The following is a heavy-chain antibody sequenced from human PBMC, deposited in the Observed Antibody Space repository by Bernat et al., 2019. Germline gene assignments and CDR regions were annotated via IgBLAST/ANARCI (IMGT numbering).Heavy chain of an antibody. CDR1: GLTFRNYW. V-gene: IGHV3-7*03. CDR3: ATIQDWKFEY. CDR2: IKSEGTDK. Sequence: EVQLVESGGGLVQPGGSLRLSCAASGLTFRNYWMSWVRQAPGKGLEWVANIKSEGTDKFYVDSVDGRFTISRDNARNSLFLQMTSLRAEDTAFYYCATIQDWKFEYWGPGTLVTVSS. J-gene: IGHJ4*02. D-gene: IGHD1-1*01.